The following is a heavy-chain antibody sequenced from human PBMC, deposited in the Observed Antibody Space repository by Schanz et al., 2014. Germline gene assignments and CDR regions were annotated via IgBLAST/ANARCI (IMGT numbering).Heavy chain of an antibody. CDR3: AKGRFGELSAFDI. V-gene: IGHV3-23*04. CDR1: GFTFSSYA. J-gene: IGHJ3*02. D-gene: IGHD3-10*01. Sequence: VQLVESGGGVVQPGRSLRLSCAASGFTFSSYAMSWVRQAPGKGLEWVSGITGASDHIDYADSVKGRFTISRDNSKNTLYLQMNSLRPEDTAVYYCAKGRFGELSAFDIWGQGTMVTVSS. CDR2: ITGASDHI.